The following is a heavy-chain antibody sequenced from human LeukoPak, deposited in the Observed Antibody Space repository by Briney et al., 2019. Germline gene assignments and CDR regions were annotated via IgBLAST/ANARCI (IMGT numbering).Heavy chain of an antibody. CDR1: GGSISSSSYY. CDR2: IYYSGST. CDR3: ARGGVLRFLEWLLYLSMDV. D-gene: IGHD3-3*01. Sequence: SETLSLTCTVSGGSISSSSYYWGWIRQPPGKGLEWIGSIYYSGSTYYNPSLKSRVTISVDTSKNQFSLKLSSVTPADTAVYYCARGGVLRFLEWLLYLSMDVWGKGTTVTVSS. J-gene: IGHJ6*03. V-gene: IGHV4-39*07.